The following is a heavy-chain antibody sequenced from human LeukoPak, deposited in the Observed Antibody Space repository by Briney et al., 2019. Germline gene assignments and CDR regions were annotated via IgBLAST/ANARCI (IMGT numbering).Heavy chain of an antibody. V-gene: IGHV1-3*04. CDR3: GRGGSSGVDY. CDR1: GYTFTRNA. D-gene: IGHD2-15*01. CDR2: IYTHNGDT. J-gene: IGHJ4*02. Sequence: ASVKVSCKTSGYTFTRNAVHRVRQAPGQRLEWMGYIYTHNGDTKYSQKFQGRVTLTRDTSASTVYVELSSLTSEDTAVYYCGRGGSSGVDYWGQGTLVTVSS.